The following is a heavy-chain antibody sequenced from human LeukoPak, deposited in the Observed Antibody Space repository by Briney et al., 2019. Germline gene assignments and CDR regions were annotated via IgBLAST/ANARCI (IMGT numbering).Heavy chain of an antibody. Sequence: ASVKVSCKASGYTFTGYYMHWVRQAPGHGLEWMGWIKPNSGGTNYAQKFQGWVTMPRDTSISTAYMELSRLRSEDTAVYYCATRSLYGSSWYNAFDIWGQGTMVTVSS. CDR2: IKPNSGGT. CDR3: ATRSLYGSSWYNAFDI. J-gene: IGHJ3*02. D-gene: IGHD6-13*01. V-gene: IGHV1-2*04. CDR1: GYTFTGYY.